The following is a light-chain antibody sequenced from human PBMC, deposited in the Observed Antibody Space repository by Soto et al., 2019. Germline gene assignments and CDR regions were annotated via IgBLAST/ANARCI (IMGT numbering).Light chain of an antibody. CDR3: SAYTTSIALYV. V-gene: IGLV2-14*03. Sequence: QSVLTQPACVSGSPGQSITISCTESSSDVGEYKYVSWYQQHPGTAPRLIIYDVGNRPSGVSNRFSGSKSGSTASLTISGLQAEDEADYYCSAYTTSIALYVFGAGTKVTAL. J-gene: IGLJ1*01. CDR1: SSDVGEYKY. CDR2: DVG.